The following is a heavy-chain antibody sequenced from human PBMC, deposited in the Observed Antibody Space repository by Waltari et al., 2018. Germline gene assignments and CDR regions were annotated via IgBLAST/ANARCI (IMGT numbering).Heavy chain of an antibody. D-gene: IGHD6-19*01. V-gene: IGHV4-59*01. CDR2: IYFSGST. CDR1: GGSISSYY. Sequence: QVQLQESGPGLVKPSETLSLTCTVSGGSISSYYWSWIRQPPGKGLEWIGYIYFSGSTKDNPAHKSRGTISVDTSKNQFSLKLSSVTAADTAVYYCARVRSSGWVDYWGLGTLVTVSS. CDR3: ARVRSSGWVDY. J-gene: IGHJ4*02.